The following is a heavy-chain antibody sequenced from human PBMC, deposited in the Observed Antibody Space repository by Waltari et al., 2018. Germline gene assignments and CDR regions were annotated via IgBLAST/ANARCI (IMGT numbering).Heavy chain of an antibody. J-gene: IGHJ5*02. CDR2: IYSDGIT. CDR1: GDSINSRDYY. D-gene: IGHD2-8*02. V-gene: IGHV4-61*09. Sequence: VQLQESGPGLVQPSQTLSLICSVSGDSINSRDYYWTWIRQPAGKGLEWIGYIYSDGITNYNPSLRSRVTISVDTPKNQFSLKLNSVTAADTAVYFCARFPAVVYVKIDPWGQGTLVTVSS. CDR3: ARFPAVVYVKIDP.